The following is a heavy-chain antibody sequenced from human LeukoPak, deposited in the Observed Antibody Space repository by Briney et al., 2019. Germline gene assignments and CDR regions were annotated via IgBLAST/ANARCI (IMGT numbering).Heavy chain of an antibody. V-gene: IGHV4-39*07. Sequence: SETLSLTCTVSGGSISSSSYYWGWIRQPPGKGLEWIGSICYSGSTYYNPSLKSRVTISVDTSKNQFSLKLSSVTAADTAVYYCAREGGKQWLVFDYWGQGALVTVSS. J-gene: IGHJ4*02. D-gene: IGHD6-19*01. CDR2: ICYSGST. CDR3: AREGGKQWLVFDY. CDR1: GGSISSSSYY.